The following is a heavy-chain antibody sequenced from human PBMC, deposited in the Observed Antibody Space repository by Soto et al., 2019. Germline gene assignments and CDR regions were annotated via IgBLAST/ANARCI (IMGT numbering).Heavy chain of an antibody. CDR2: ISYDGSNK. CDR3: ASERVTMVRGVIITRKGVDY. CDR1: GFTFSSYA. D-gene: IGHD3-10*01. J-gene: IGHJ4*02. Sequence: QVQLVESGGGVVQPGRSLRLSCAASGFTFSSYAMHWVRQAPGKGLEWVAVISYDGSNKYYADSVKGRFTISRDNSKNTLYLQMNSLRAEDTAVYYCASERVTMVRGVIITRKGVDYWGQGTLVTVSS. V-gene: IGHV3-30-3*01.